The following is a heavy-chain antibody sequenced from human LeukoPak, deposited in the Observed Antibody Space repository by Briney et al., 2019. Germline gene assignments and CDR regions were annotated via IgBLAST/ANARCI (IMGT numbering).Heavy chain of an antibody. D-gene: IGHD6-6*01. CDR2: IFYSGSA. J-gene: IGHJ4*02. Sequence: PSETLSLTCAVSGGSITNINYYWGWIRQPPGKGLEWIGNIFYSGSAYYNPSLKSRVTISVDRSKNQFSLKLSSVTAADTAVYYCAREGSSSSRGADYWGQGTLVTVSS. CDR1: GGSITNINYY. CDR3: AREGSSSSRGADY. V-gene: IGHV4-39*07.